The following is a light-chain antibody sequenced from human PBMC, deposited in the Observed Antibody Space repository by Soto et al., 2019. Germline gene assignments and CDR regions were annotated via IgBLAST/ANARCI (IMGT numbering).Light chain of an antibody. Sequence: EIVLSQSPATLSLSPGERATLSCRASQSVGSFLAWYQQKSGQAPRLLIYDASNRAPGIPARFSGSGSGTDFTLTISSPEPEDFAVYYCQHRSNWLGTFGPGTKVDIK. CDR1: QSVGSF. V-gene: IGKV3-11*01. J-gene: IGKJ3*01. CDR2: DAS. CDR3: QHRSNWLGT.